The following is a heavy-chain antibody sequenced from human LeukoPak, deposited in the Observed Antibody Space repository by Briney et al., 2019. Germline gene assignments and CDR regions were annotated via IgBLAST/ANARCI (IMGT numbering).Heavy chain of an antibody. V-gene: IGHV3-48*04. CDR1: GFTFDDYA. CDR3: ARIKALAVAGRDAFDI. D-gene: IGHD6-19*01. J-gene: IGHJ3*02. CDR2: ISSSSSTI. Sequence: GGSLRLSCAASGFTFDDYAMHWVRQAPGKGLEWVSYISSSSSTIYYADSVKGRFTISRDNAKNSLYLQMNSLRAEDTAVYYCARIKALAVAGRDAFDIWGQGTMVTVSS.